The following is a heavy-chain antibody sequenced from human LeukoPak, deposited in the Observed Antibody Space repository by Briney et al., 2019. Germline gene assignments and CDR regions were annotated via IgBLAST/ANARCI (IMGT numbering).Heavy chain of an antibody. CDR1: GFTFSSYA. CDR3: AKSYGDYRRGNYFDY. Sequence: GGSLRLSCAASGFTFSSYAMSWVRQAPGKGLEWVSAISGSGGSTYYADSVKGRFTISRDNSKNTLYLQMNSLRAEDTAVYYCAKSYGDYRRGNYFDYWGQGTLVTVSS. V-gene: IGHV3-23*01. J-gene: IGHJ4*02. CDR2: ISGSGGST. D-gene: IGHD4-17*01.